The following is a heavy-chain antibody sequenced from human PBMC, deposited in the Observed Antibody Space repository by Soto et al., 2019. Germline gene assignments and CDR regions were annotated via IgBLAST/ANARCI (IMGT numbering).Heavy chain of an antibody. J-gene: IGHJ4*02. CDR3: ARGGALRPNGHVPLDF. CDR2: THVTGYT. D-gene: IGHD1-26*01. CDR1: GASITGGSYS. V-gene: IGHV4-30-2*01. Sequence: SETLSLTCTVSGASITGGSYSWSWIRQAPGKGLEWIGNTHVTGYTAFSPSLKRRVTMSVDTSKNQFSLNVNSVTAADTAVYFCARGGALRPNGHVPLDFWGQGTLVTVSS.